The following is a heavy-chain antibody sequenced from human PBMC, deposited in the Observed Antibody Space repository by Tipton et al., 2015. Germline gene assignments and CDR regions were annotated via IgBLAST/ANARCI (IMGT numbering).Heavy chain of an antibody. CDR1: GFTFSSYW. J-gene: IGHJ4*02. V-gene: IGHV3-7*03. D-gene: IGHD3-3*01. Sequence: SLRLSCAASGFTFSSYWMSWVRQAPGKGLEWVANIKKDGSEKYYVDSVKGRFTISRDNAKNSLYLQMNSLRAEDTAVYYCARDILNDFCSGWPEEYWGQGTLVTVSS. CDR2: IKKDGSEK. CDR3: ARDILNDFCSGWPEEY.